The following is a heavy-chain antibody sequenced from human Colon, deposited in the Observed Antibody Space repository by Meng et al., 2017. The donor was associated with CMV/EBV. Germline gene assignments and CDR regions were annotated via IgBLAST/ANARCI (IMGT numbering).Heavy chain of an antibody. Sequence: GESLKISCAASGYTLSSYSMNWVRQAPGKGPEWISYISGGSSTIWYAESVKGRISISRDNARNLVHLQMNSLRVEDTAVYYCVGDRDWAFDYWGQGALVTVSS. J-gene: IGHJ4*02. V-gene: IGHV3-48*04. CDR2: ISGGSSTI. CDR1: GYTLSSYS. D-gene: IGHD2-21*02. CDR3: VGDRDWAFDY.